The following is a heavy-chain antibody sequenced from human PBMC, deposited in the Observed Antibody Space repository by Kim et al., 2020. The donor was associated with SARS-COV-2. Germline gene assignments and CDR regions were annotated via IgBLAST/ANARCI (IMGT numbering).Heavy chain of an antibody. CDR2: FDPEDGET. CDR1: GYTLTELS. CDR3: ATRPLSSIAAKRRGWFDP. Sequence: ASVKVSCKVSGYTLTELSMHWVRQAPGKGLEWMGGFDPEDGETIYAQKFQGRVTMTEDTSTDTAYMELSSLRSEDTAVYYCATRPLSSIAAKRRGWFDPWGQGTLVTVSS. J-gene: IGHJ5*02. V-gene: IGHV1-24*01. D-gene: IGHD6-6*01.